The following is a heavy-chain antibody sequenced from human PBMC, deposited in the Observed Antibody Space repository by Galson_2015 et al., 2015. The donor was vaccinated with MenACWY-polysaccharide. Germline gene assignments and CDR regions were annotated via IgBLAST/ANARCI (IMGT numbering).Heavy chain of an antibody. V-gene: IGHV3-23*01. Sequence: SLRLSCTASGFTFGSYAMGWVRQAPGKGLEWVSSIGGSGLTTFYAESVKGRLTISRDNAQYILSLQMNSLRADDTARYFCAKVTEMASSRRPFDVWGQWTMVTVSS. J-gene: IGHJ3*01. CDR3: AKVTEMASSRRPFDV. CDR2: IGGSGLTT. D-gene: IGHD5-24*01. CDR1: GFTFGSYA.